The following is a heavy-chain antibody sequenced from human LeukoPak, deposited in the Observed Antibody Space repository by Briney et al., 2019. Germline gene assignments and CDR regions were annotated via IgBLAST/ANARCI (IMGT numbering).Heavy chain of an antibody. CDR1: GFTFSAYE. CDR3: ASQDFHGDYKPAFFHH. D-gene: IGHD4-17*01. CDR2: ISTSGYTI. J-gene: IGHJ1*01. V-gene: IGHV3-48*03. Sequence: PGGSLRLSCAASGFTFSAYEMNWVRQAPGKGLEWLAYISTSGYTIYYADSVKGRFTISGDNAKSSLYLQMSSLRADDTALYFCASQDFHGDYKPAFFHHWGQGTLVTVSS.